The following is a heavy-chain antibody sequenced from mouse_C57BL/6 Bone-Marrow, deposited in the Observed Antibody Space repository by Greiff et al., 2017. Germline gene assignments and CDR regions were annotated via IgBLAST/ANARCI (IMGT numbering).Heavy chain of an antibody. D-gene: IGHD1-1*01. CDR2: INPGSGGT. J-gene: IGHJ3*01. Sequence: QVQRQQSGAELVRPGTSVKVSCKASGYAFTNYLIEWVKQRPGQGLEWIGVINPGSGGTNYNEKFKGKATLTADKSSSTAYMQLSSLTSEDSAVYCCAGAFYGGFAYWGQGTLVTVSA. CDR1: GYAFTNYL. V-gene: IGHV1-54*01. CDR3: AGAFYGGFAY.